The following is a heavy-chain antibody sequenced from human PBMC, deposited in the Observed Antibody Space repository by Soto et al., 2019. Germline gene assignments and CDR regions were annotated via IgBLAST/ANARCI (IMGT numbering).Heavy chain of an antibody. D-gene: IGHD5-12*01. Sequence: EEQFLQSGGGLVQPGGSLRLSCAASGFSFNDYAMSWIRQAPGKGLEWVSGISASGASIHYADSVKGRFIVSRDNSNNALYLQMSSLRVEDTAMYYCTKDWVVVSTIPHLWGQGTRVTVSS. CDR3: TKDWVVVSTIPHL. CDR1: GFSFNDYA. V-gene: IGHV3-23*01. CDR2: ISASGASI. J-gene: IGHJ5*02.